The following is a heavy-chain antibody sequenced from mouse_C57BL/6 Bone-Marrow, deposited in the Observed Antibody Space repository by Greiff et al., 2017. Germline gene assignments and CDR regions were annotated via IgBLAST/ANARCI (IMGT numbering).Heavy chain of an antibody. CDR1: GYTFTSYW. Sequence: QVQLQQPGAELVKPGASVKMSCKASGYTFTSYWITWVKQRPGQGLEWIGDIYPGSGSTNYNEKFKSKATLTVDTSSSTAYMQLSSLTSEDSAVYYCANTVVAYYYAMDYWGQGTSVTVSS. D-gene: IGHD1-1*01. CDR2: IYPGSGST. CDR3: ANTVVAYYYAMDY. V-gene: IGHV1-55*01. J-gene: IGHJ4*01.